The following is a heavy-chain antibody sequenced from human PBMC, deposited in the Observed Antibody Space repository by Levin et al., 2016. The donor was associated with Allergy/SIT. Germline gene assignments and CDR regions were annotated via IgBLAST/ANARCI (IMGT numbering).Heavy chain of an antibody. J-gene: IGHJ6*02. D-gene: IGHD3-10*01. Sequence: WIRQPPGKGLEWVALISYDGRNKFYADSVKGRFTISRDNSKNTLYLQMNILRTDDTAVYYCAKHLGPFSYYYYGMDVWGQGTTVTVSS. CDR3: AKHLGPFSYYYYGMDV. V-gene: IGHV3-30*18. CDR2: ISYDGRNK.